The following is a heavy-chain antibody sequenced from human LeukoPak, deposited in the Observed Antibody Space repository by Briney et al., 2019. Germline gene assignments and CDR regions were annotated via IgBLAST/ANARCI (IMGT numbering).Heavy chain of an antibody. D-gene: IGHD3-22*01. CDR2: IYSGGGT. CDR1: GFIVSNNY. Sequence: GGSLRLSCAASGFIVSNNYMNWVRQAPGKGLEWGSIIYSGGGTYYADSVKGRFTISRDNSKNTLYLQMNSLRADDTAVYYCARGCYYERSGYCPFDYWGPGTLVTVSS. V-gene: IGHV3-53*01. CDR3: ARGCYYERSGYCPFDY. J-gene: IGHJ4*02.